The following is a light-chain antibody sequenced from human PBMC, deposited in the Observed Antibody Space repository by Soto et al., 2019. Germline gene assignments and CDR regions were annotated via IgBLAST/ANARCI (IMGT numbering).Light chain of an antibody. CDR3: QQGYVYPLT. CDR2: DAS. V-gene: IGKV1-39*01. CDR1: HTVATY. Sequence: DIQMTQSPSSLSASFGDRVTITGLASHTVATYLNWYRQKPGKAPQLLIWDASNLETGVPSRFSGSGSGTDFTLTISSLQPEDFATYYCQQGYVYPLTFGGGTKVDI. J-gene: IGKJ4*01.